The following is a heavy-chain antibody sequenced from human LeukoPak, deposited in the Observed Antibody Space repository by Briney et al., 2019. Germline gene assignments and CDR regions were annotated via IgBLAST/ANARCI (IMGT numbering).Heavy chain of an antibody. CDR2: IYPGDSDT. J-gene: IGHJ4*02. CDR1: GYRFTSYW. Sequence: PGESLKISCKGSGYRFTSYWIGWVRQMPGKGLEWMGIIYPGDSDTRYSPPFQGQVTISANKSISAAYLQWSSLKASDTAMYYCARHTNDYGGYGDYWGQGTLVTVSS. V-gene: IGHV5-51*01. CDR3: ARHTNDYGGYGDY. D-gene: IGHD4-23*01.